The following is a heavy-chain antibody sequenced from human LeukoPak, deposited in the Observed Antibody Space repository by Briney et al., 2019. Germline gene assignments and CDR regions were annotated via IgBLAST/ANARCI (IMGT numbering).Heavy chain of an antibody. D-gene: IGHD3-10*01. CDR1: GGSFTGYY. CDR2: IHHSGTT. Sequence: KPSETLSLTCAVYGGSFTGYYWTWIRQPPGKGLEWIGEIHHSGTTNYNPSLKSRVTISVDTSKNQFSLKLNPVTAADTAVYYCARGSMVRGYPTRYWGQGTLVTVSS. CDR3: ARGSMVRGYPTRY. J-gene: IGHJ4*02. V-gene: IGHV4-34*01.